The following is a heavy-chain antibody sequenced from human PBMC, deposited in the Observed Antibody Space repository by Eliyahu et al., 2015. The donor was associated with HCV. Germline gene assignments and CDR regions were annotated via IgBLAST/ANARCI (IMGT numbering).Heavy chain of an antibody. CDR1: GFTFSSYA. Sequence: QVQLVESGGGVVQPGRSLRLSCAASGFTFSSYAMHWVRQAPGKGLEWVAVISYDGSNKYYADSVKGRFTISRDNSKNTLYLQMNSLRAEDTAVYYCARGMTGYYIDYFDYWGQGTLVTVSS. CDR3: ARGMTGYYIDYFDY. CDR2: ISYDGSNK. J-gene: IGHJ4*02. V-gene: IGHV3-30*04. D-gene: IGHD3-9*01.